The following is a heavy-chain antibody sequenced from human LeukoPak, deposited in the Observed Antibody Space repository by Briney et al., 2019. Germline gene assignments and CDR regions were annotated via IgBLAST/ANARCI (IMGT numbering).Heavy chain of an antibody. J-gene: IGHJ5*02. Sequence: SETLSLTCTVSDGSISSTRLYWDWIRQPPGKGLEWIGSISYNEYSYYNPSLKSRVTISLDTSRNQFSLKLTSVTAADTAVYYCARRHYCMLRGVSNWFYPWGQGTLVTISS. CDR1: DGSISSTRLY. V-gene: IGHV4-39*01. CDR2: ISYNEYS. D-gene: IGHD3-10*01. CDR3: ARRHYCMLRGVSNWFYP.